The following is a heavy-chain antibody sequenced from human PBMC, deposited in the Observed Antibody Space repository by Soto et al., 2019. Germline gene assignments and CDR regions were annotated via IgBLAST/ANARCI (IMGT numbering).Heavy chain of an antibody. CDR2: VYPGDAET. Sequence: GESLKISCKGSGYNFSSQWIAWVRQKPGKGLEWMGIVYPGDAETRYSPSFQGQVTMSADKSIDTAYLQWSSLKASDTAIYYCGKSGGLEIRGQGTMVTVSS. CDR3: GKSGGLEI. J-gene: IGHJ3*01. V-gene: IGHV5-51*01. D-gene: IGHD1-26*01. CDR1: GYNFSSQW.